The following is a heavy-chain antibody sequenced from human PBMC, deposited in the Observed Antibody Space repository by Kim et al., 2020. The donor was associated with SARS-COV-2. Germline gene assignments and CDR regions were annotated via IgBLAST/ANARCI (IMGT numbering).Heavy chain of an antibody. J-gene: IGHJ4*02. CDR1: GFTFSDYA. V-gene: IGHV3-23*01. CDR2: IRDNGGGR. D-gene: IGHD3-10*01. Sequence: GGSLRLSCTASGFTFSDYAMSWVRQAPGKGLEWIAVIRDNGGGRNKAYAVTVNCRFTIYSADYKGNLQLKSMRAKTEALDVYDYISVDGLGDYWGQGTLV. CDR3: DYISVDGLGDY.